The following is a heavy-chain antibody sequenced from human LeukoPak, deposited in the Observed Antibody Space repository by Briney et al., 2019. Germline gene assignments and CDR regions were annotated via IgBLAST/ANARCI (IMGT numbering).Heavy chain of an antibody. J-gene: IGHJ4*02. V-gene: IGHV1-46*01. CDR1: GYTFSSHY. Sequence: ASVKVSCKASGYTFSSHYIHWARQAPGQGLEWMGIINPSGGSTSYAQKFQGRVSITTDTSTNTVYMELSSLRYEDTAVYYCARDRGEDWNSFYFDYWGQGTMVTVSS. CDR3: ARDRGEDWNSFYFDY. CDR2: INPSGGST. D-gene: IGHD1-7*01.